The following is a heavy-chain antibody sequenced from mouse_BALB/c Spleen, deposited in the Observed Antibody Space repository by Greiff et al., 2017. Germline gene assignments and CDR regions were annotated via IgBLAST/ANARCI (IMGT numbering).Heavy chain of an antibody. J-gene: IGHJ1*01. V-gene: IGHV3-6*02. CDR3: ARENGNHWYFDV. CDR2: ISYDGSN. D-gene: IGHD2-1*01. CDR1: GYSITSGYY. Sequence: DVKLQESGPGLVKPSQSLSLTCSVTGYSITSGYYWNWIRQFPGNKLEWMGYISYDGSNNYNPSLKNRISITRDTSKNQFFLKLNSVTTEDTATYYCARENGNHWYFDVWGAGTTVTVSS.